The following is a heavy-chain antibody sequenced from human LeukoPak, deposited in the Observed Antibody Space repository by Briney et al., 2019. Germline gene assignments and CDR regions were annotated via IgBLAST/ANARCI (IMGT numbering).Heavy chain of an antibody. Sequence: GRSLRLSCAASRFTFSEYAMSWVRQAPGKRLEWVSTIGGGIDDIYYADAVKGRFTISRDNSKDTLYLQMNSLKVEGTAVYYCAKDAFSYNGVYDPFDVWGQGTMVTVSS. CDR2: IGGGIDDI. V-gene: IGHV3-23*01. J-gene: IGHJ3*01. CDR1: RFTFSEYA. CDR3: AKDAFSYNGVYDPFDV. D-gene: IGHD3-3*01.